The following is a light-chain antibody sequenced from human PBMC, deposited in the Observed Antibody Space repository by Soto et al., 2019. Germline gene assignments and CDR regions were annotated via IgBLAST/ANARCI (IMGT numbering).Light chain of an antibody. Sequence: EIVMTQSPATLSVSPGERATLSCRASQSVSSNLAWYQQKPGQAPRLLIYGASTRATGIPARFSGSGSGTEFTLTISRLQSEDFEVYYCQQYNNWPKTFGQGTKVEIK. V-gene: IGKV3-15*01. CDR1: QSVSSN. CDR3: QQYNNWPKT. J-gene: IGKJ1*01. CDR2: GAS.